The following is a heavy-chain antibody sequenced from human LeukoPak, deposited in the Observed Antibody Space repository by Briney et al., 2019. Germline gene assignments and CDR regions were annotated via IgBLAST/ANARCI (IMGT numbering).Heavy chain of an antibody. CDR2: ISAYNGNT. CDR1: GYTFTSYG. D-gene: IGHD3-3*01. J-gene: IGHJ4*02. V-gene: IGHV1-18*01. CDR3: ARWDLSIFWSGYYNPYYFDY. Sequence: ASVKVSCKASGYTFTSYGISWVRQAPGQGLEWMGWISAYNGNTNYAQKLRGRVTMTTDTSTSTAYMELRSLRSDDTAVYYCARWDLSIFWSGYYNPYYFDYWGQGTLVTVSS.